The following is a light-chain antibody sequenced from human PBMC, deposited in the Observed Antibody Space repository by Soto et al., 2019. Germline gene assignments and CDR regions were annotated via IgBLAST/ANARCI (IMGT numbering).Light chain of an antibody. CDR2: GAS. J-gene: IGKJ5*01. CDR1: QSVSSSY. V-gene: IGKV3-20*01. Sequence: GVSQSAGTLSLSTGERATLSCRASQSVSSSYLAWYQQKPGQAPRLLIYGASSRATGIPDRFSGSGSGTDFTLTISRLEPEDFAVYYCQQYGSSPPGITFAQRTRLAIK. CDR3: QQYGSSPPGIT.